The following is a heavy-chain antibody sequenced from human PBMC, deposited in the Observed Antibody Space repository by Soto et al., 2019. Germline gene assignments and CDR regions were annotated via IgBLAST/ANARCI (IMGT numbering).Heavy chain of an antibody. CDR2: IYWDGDR. J-gene: IGHJ6*02. V-gene: IGHV2-5*02. Sequence: QITLKESGPTLVKPTQTLTLTCTFSGFSLSTGGMGVGWIRQPPGKALEWLALIYWDGDRRYSPSLMNRLTIAKDTSKNQVVLTMTNMDPVDKATYYCVHSRCGGDCLQSYSSHYYYGMDIWGQGTTVTVSS. CDR1: GFSLSTGGMG. D-gene: IGHD2-21*02. CDR3: VHSRCGGDCLQSYSSHYYYGMDI.